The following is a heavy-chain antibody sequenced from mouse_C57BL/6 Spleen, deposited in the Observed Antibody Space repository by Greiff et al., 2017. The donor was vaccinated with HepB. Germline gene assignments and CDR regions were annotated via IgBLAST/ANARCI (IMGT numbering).Heavy chain of an antibody. J-gene: IGHJ4*01. CDR1: GYTFSSYW. V-gene: IGHV1-80*01. D-gene: IGHD2-5*01. CDR3: ARRGDRSNSMDY. CDR2: IYPGDGGT. Sequence: VQLQQSGAELVKPGASVKMSCKASGYTFSSYWMNWVKQRPGRGLEWIGQIYPGDGGTNYNGKFKGKATLTVDKSSSTAYMQLSSLTSEDSAVYYCARRGDRSNSMDYWGQGTSVTVSS.